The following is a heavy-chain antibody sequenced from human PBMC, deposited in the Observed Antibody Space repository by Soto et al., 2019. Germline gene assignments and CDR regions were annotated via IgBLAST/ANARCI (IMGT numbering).Heavy chain of an antibody. CDR3: ARGLNYDFWSGTRYNWFDP. V-gene: IGHV4-59*01. J-gene: IGHJ5*02. Sequence: SETLSLTCTVSGGCISSYYWSWIRQPPGKGLEWIGYIYYSGSTNYNPSLKSRVTISVDTSKNQFSLKLSSVTAADTAVYYCARGLNYDFWSGTRYNWFDPWGQGTLVTVSS. D-gene: IGHD3-3*01. CDR1: GGCISSYY. CDR2: IYYSGST.